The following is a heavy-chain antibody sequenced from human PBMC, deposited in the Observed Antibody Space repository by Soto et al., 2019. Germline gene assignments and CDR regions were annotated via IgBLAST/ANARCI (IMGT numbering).Heavy chain of an antibody. Sequence: AAVKVSCKASGCTFSSYAISWVRQAPGQGLEWMGGIIPIFGTANYAQKFQGRVTITADKSTSTAYMELSSLRSEDTAVYYCARLPTYYYDSNDYWGQGTLVTVSS. D-gene: IGHD3-22*01. J-gene: IGHJ4*02. CDR1: GCTFSSYA. V-gene: IGHV1-69*06. CDR3: ARLPTYYYDSNDY. CDR2: IIPIFGTA.